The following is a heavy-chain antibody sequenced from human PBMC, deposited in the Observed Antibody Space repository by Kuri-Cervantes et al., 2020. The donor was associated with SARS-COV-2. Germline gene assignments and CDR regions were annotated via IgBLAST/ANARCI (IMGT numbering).Heavy chain of an antibody. CDR3: ARVETSHYSSYYMDV. CDR2: INSDGSVT. Sequence: GESLKISCAASGFTFGSYSMNWVRQAPGKGLVWVSRINSDGSVTSYPDSVEGRFTISRDNAKNTLSLQMNSLSAEDTAVYFCARVETSHYSSYYMDVWGKGTTVTVSS. V-gene: IGHV3-74*01. J-gene: IGHJ6*03. CDR1: GFTFGSYS.